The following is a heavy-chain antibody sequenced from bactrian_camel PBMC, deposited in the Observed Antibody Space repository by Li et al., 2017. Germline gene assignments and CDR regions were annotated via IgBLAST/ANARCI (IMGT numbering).Heavy chain of an antibody. CDR2: IATGSGNT. CDR1: GYTYNRNC. Sequence: HVQLVESGGGSVQAGGPLRLSCAASGYTYNRNCMAWFRQAPGKEREGVARIATGSGNTYYADSVKGRFTISQDNAKNTVYLQMNSLKPEDTAMYYCAARGPYCYTKLSVRDFTYWGQGTQVT. V-gene: IGHV3S1*01. D-gene: IGHD2*01. CDR3: AARGPYCYTKLSVRDFTY. J-gene: IGHJ6*01.